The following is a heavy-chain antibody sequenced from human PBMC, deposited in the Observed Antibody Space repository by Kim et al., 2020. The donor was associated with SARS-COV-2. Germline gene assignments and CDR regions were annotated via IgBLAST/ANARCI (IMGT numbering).Heavy chain of an antibody. CDR2: INHSGST. CDR3: ARADPRFDP. CDR1: GGSFSGYY. J-gene: IGHJ5*02. Sequence: SETLSLTCAVYGGSFSGYYWSWIRQPPGKGLEWIGEINHSGSTNYNPSLKSRVTISVDTSKNQFSLKLSSVTAADTAVYYCARADPRFDPWGQGTLVTVSS. V-gene: IGHV4-34*01.